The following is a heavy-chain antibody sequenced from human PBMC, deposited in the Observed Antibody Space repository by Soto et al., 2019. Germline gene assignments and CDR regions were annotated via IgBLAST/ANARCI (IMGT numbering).Heavy chain of an antibody. CDR2: VYYTGTT. D-gene: IGHD4-4*01. Sequence: SEPLALTYTFSGDSVSNTNYFWSWIRQHPGKGLEWIVDVYYTGTTAYNPSFKSRVTMPIDPSKNQFSLKVNSVTAADTAGYYRAREAGPDSWVDPWGQGTLVTVSS. CDR1: GDSVSNTNYF. J-gene: IGHJ5*02. CDR3: AREAGPDSWVDP. V-gene: IGHV4-61*01.